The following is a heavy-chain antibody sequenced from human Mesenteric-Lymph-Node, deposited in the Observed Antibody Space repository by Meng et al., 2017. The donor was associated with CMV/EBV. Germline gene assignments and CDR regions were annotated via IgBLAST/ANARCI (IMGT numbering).Heavy chain of an antibody. Sequence: GESLKISCAASGFTFSYYSMNWVRQAPGKGLEWVSSISYSNNYIYYADSVKGRFTISRDDAKNSLYLHMNSLRAEDTAVYYCARESVGYSSSSGMDVWGQGTTVTVSS. CDR1: GFTFSYYS. CDR2: ISYSNNYI. D-gene: IGHD6-13*01. CDR3: ARESVGYSSSSGMDV. V-gene: IGHV3-21*04. J-gene: IGHJ6*02.